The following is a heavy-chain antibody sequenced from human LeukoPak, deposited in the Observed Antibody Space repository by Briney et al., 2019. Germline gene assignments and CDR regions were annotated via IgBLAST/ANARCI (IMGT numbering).Heavy chain of an antibody. Sequence: GGSLRLSCAASGFTFSSYWMHWVRQAPGKGLVWVSRINPDGSSTNYVDSVKGRSTISRDNAKNTLYLQMNSLRVEDTAVYYCVRSFDHWGQGTLLTVSS. CDR2: INPDGSST. CDR1: GFTFSSYW. V-gene: IGHV3-74*01. J-gene: IGHJ4*02. CDR3: VRSFDH.